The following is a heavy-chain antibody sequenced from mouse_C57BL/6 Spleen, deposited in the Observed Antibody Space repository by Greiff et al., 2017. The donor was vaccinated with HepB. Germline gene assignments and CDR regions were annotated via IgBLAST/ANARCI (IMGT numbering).Heavy chain of an antibody. CDR1: GYTFTGYW. CDR3: VSYCGSSYRAMDY. D-gene: IGHD1-1*01. CDR2: IIPGSGST. Sequence: QVQLKESGAELMKPGASVKLSCKATGYTFTGYWIEWVKQRPGHGLEWIGEIIPGSGSTNYNEKFKGKATFTADTSSNTAYMQLSILTTEDSAIYYCVSYCGSSYRAMDYWGQGTSVTVSS. J-gene: IGHJ4*01. V-gene: IGHV1-9*01.